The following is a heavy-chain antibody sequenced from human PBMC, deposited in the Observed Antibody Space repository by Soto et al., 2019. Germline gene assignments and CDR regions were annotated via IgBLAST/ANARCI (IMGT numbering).Heavy chain of an antibody. CDR2: INEDGSKK. J-gene: IGHJ4*02. Sequence: DVQLVESGGALVQPGGSLGLSCAVSGFTVSAKWMSWVRQAPGKGLEWLANINEDGSKKFYVDSVKGRFTISKDNAKNSLSLQLGSLRADDTAVYYCAREMHLGSDWGDIDIWGRGTMVTVSS. CDR3: AREMHLGSDWGDIDI. CDR1: GFTVSAKW. D-gene: IGHD2-15*01. V-gene: IGHV3-7*03.